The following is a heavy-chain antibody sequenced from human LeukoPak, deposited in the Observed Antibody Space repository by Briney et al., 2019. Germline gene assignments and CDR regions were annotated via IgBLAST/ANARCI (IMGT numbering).Heavy chain of an antibody. CDR1: GGSIRSYY. Sequence: SDTLSLTCTVSGGSIRSYYWSWIRQPAGKGLEWIGRIYSSGSTNYNPSLKSRVTMSVDTSKNQFSLKLSSVTASDTAVYYCARDLIVPVGLTGSGSYSTDYWGQGTLVSVSS. CDR3: ARDLIVPVGLTGSGSYSTDY. J-gene: IGHJ4*02. D-gene: IGHD3-10*01. V-gene: IGHV4-4*07. CDR2: IYSSGST.